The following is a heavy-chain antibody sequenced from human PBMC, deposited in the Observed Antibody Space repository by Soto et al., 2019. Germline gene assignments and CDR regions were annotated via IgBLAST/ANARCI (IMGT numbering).Heavy chain of an antibody. CDR1: GGTFSSYT. CDR3: ARMVRRTAPAINWFDP. V-gene: IGHV1-69*02. J-gene: IGHJ5*02. CDR2: IIPILGIA. D-gene: IGHD3-10*01. Sequence: QVQLVQSGAEVKKPGSSVKVSCKASGGTFSSYTISWVRQAPGQGLEWMGRIIPILGIANYAQKFQGRVTITADKSTSTAYMGLSSLRSEDTAVYYCARMVRRTAPAINWFDPWGQVTLVTVSS.